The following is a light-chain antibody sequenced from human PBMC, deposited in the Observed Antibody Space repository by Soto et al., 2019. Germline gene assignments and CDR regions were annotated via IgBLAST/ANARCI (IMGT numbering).Light chain of an antibody. CDR2: AAS. Sequence: DIQMTQSPSSLSASVGSRVTFTCPSSQSISTYFNWYQQKPGQAPKLLIYAASNLQSGVPSRFSGSGFGTEFTLTISSLQPEDFATYYCQQTYSTPAFTFGQGTKVDIK. J-gene: IGKJ2*01. CDR3: QQTYSTPAFT. CDR1: QSISTY. V-gene: IGKV1-39*01.